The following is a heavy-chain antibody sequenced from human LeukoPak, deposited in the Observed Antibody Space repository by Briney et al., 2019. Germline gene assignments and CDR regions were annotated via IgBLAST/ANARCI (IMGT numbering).Heavy chain of an antibody. CDR3: ARRYCSSTSCTLDY. CDR1: GFTFSSYA. V-gene: IGHV3-23*01. CDR2: ISGSGGST. D-gene: IGHD2-2*01. J-gene: IGHJ4*02. Sequence: GGPLRLSCAASGFTFSSYAMSGVRQAPGKGLEWVSAISGSGGSTYYADSVKGRFTISRDNAKNSLYLQMNSLRAEDTAVYYCARRYCSSTSCTLDYWGQGTLVTLSS.